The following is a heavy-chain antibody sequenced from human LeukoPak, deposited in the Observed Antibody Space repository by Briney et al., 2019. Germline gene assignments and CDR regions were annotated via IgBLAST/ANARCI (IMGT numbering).Heavy chain of an antibody. V-gene: IGHV4-61*01. J-gene: IGHJ5*01. CDR3: ARGIGYVDS. D-gene: IGHD6-13*01. CDR1: GGSVNSGTYY. CDR2: IYYSGRS. Sequence: SETLSLTCTVSGGSVNSGTYYWSWIRQPPGKGLEWIAYIYYSGRSDYNPSLKSRVTISVDTSKNQFSPKVSSVTAADTAVYYCARGIGYVDSWGQGTLVTVSS.